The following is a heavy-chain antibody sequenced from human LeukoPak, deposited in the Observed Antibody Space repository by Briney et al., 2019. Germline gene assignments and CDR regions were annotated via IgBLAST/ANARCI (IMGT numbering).Heavy chain of an antibody. V-gene: IGHV3-53*05. CDR1: GFTVSSNY. CDR3: ARETVRGVFDY. D-gene: IGHD3-10*01. J-gene: IGHJ4*02. CDR2: ICRGGST. Sequence: RGSLRLSCAASGFTVSSNYMSWVRQAPGKGLEWVSVICRGGSTYYADSVKGRFTISRDNSKNTLYLQMNSLRAEDTAVYYCARETVRGVFDYWGQGTLVTVSS.